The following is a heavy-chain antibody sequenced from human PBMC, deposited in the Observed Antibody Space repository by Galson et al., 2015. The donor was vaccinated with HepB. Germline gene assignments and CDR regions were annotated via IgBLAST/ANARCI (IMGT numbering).Heavy chain of an antibody. CDR1: GGSISSRFYY. D-gene: IGHD6-19*01. V-gene: IGHV4-39*01. CDR3: ARHDLAVAGDFDY. Sequence: ETLSLTCTVSGGSISSRFYYWGWIRQPPGRGLEWIGTINYSGSTYYNPSLKSRVTVSLDTSKNQFSLKLSSVTAADTAVYYCARHDLAVAGDFDYWGQGTLVTVSS. J-gene: IGHJ4*02. CDR2: INYSGST.